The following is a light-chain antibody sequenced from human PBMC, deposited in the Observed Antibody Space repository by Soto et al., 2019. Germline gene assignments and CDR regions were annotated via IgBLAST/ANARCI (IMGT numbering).Light chain of an antibody. CDR2: GTS. V-gene: IGKV3-20*01. CDR3: QQYGDSPPT. CDR1: QSVSSNS. J-gene: IGKJ1*01. Sequence: EIVLTQSPGTLSLSPGESATLSCRASQSVSSNSLAWYRRNPGQPPSLLIYGTSTRATDIPRRFSGSGSGTDFTLTITRLEPEDFAVYFRQQYGDSPPTFGQGTKVEVK.